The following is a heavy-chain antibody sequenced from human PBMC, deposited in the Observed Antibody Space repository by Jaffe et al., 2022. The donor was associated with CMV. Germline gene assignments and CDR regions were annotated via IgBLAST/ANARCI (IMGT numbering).Heavy chain of an antibody. D-gene: IGHD3-16*02. J-gene: IGHJ4*02. CDR1: GFTFSSYG. V-gene: IGHV3-30*18. CDR2: ISYDGSNK. CDR3: AKDTNFLGLRLGELSLFDY. Sequence: QVQLVESGGGVVQPGRSLRLSCAASGFTFSSYGMHWVRQAPGKGLEWVAVISYDGSNKYYADSVKGRFTISRDNSKNTLYLQMNSLRAEDTAVYYCAKDTNFLGLRLGELSLFDYWGQGTLVTVSS.